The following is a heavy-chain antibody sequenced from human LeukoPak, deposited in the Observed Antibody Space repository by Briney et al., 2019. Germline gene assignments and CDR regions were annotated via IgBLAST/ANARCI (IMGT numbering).Heavy chain of an antibody. Sequence: SETLSLTCTVSGGSISSSSYYWGWIRQPPGKGLEWIGSIYYSGSTYYNPSLKSRVTISVDTSKNQFSLKLSSVTAADTAVYYCAGMRIFGVAFDYWGQGTLVTVSS. CDR1: GGSISSSSYY. V-gene: IGHV4-39*01. CDR2: IYYSGST. J-gene: IGHJ4*02. CDR3: AGMRIFGVAFDY. D-gene: IGHD3-3*01.